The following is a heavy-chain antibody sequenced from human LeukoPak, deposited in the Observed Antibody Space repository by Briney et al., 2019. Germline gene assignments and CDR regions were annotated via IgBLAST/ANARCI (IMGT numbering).Heavy chain of an antibody. Sequence: SETLSLTCTVSGGSIGSHYWSWIRQPPGKGLEWIGYIYYSGSTNYNPSLKSRVTISLDTSKNQFSMNLISVTAADTAVYYCAREGVAAAGKLDYWGQGTLVTVSS. CDR3: AREGVAAAGKLDY. D-gene: IGHD6-13*01. CDR1: GGSIGSHY. J-gene: IGHJ4*02. V-gene: IGHV4-59*11. CDR2: IYYSGST.